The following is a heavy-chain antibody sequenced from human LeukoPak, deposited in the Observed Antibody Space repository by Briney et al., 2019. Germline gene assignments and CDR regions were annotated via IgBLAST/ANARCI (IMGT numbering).Heavy chain of an antibody. D-gene: IGHD2-21*02. CDR2: IIPIFGTA. CDR1: GGTFSSYA. Sequence: ASVKVSCKASGGTFSSYAISWVRQAPGQGLEWMGGIIPIFGTANYAQKFQGRVTITTDESTSTAYMELSSLRSEDTAVYYCARAAIFDYYMDVWGKGTTVTASS. J-gene: IGHJ6*03. V-gene: IGHV1-69*05. CDR3: ARAAIFDYYMDV.